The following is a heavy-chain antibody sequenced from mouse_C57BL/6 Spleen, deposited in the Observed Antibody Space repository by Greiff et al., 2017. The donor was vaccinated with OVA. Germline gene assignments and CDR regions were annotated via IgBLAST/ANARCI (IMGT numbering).Heavy chain of an antibody. J-gene: IGHJ2*01. Sequence: QVQLQQSGPELVKPGASVKISRKASGYAFSSSWMNWVKQRPGKGLEWIGRIFPGDGDTNYNGKFKGKATLTADKSSSTAYMQLSSLTSEDSAVYFCAKESGGYFDYWGQGTTLTVSS. CDR3: AKESGGYFDY. CDR1: GYAFSSSW. D-gene: IGHD1-1*02. V-gene: IGHV1-82*01. CDR2: IFPGDGDT.